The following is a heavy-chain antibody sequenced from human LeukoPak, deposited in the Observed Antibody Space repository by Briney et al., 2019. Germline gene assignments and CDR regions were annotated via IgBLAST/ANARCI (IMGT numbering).Heavy chain of an antibody. V-gene: IGHV1-69*05. J-gene: IGHJ6*03. CDR3: ARVTRDFWSGYLDYYYYMDV. CDR1: GGTFSSYA. Sequence: ASVKVSCKASGGTFSSYAISWVRQAPGQGLEWMGGIIPIFGTANYAQKFQGRVTITTDESTSTAYMELSSLRSEDTAVYYCARVTRDFWSGYLDYYYYMDVWGKGTTVTVSS. D-gene: IGHD3-3*01. CDR2: IIPIFGTA.